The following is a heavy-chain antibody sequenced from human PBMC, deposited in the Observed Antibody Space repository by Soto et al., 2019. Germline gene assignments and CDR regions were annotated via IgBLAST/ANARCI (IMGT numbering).Heavy chain of an antibody. CDR1: GFTLSSYA. D-gene: IGHD4-17*01. Sequence: EVQLLESGRGLVQPGGSLRLSCAASGFTLSSYAMSWVRQAPGKGLEWVSSISGSAGSTYYADSVKGRFTISRDNSKNTLYVQMNSLRAEDTAVYYCAKGHGDYVWHYFDYWGQGTLVTVSS. J-gene: IGHJ4*02. CDR3: AKGHGDYVWHYFDY. CDR2: ISGSAGST. V-gene: IGHV3-23*01.